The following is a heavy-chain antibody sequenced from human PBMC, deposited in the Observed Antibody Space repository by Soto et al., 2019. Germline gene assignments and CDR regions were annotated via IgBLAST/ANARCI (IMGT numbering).Heavy chain of an antibody. J-gene: IGHJ5*02. V-gene: IGHV4-39*01. Sequence: SETLSLTCTVSGGSISSSSYYWGWIRQPPGKGLEWIGSIYYSGSTYYNPSLKSRVTISVDTSKNQFSLKLSSVTAADTAVYYCARRFSWLGYSSSWYELDWFDPWGQGTLVTVSS. D-gene: IGHD6-13*01. CDR2: IYYSGST. CDR1: GGSISSSSYY. CDR3: ARRFSWLGYSSSWYELDWFDP.